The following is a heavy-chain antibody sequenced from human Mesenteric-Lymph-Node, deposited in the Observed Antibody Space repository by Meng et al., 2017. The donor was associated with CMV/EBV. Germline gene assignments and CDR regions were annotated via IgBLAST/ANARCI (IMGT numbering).Heavy chain of an antibody. CDR3: AKDLYGMDV. Sequence: GESLKISCAASGFIFGTYGMAWVRQAPGKGLEWVTTISSLGHITYYADSVKGRFTISRDNSKNTLYLQMNSLRAEDTAVYYCAKDLYGMDVWGQGTTVTVSS. J-gene: IGHJ6*02. V-gene: IGHV3-23*01. CDR2: ISSLGHIT. CDR1: GFIFGTYG.